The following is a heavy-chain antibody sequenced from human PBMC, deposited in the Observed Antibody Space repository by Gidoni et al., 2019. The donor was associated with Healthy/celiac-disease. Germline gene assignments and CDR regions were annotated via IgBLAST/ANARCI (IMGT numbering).Heavy chain of an antibody. J-gene: IGHJ4*02. CDR3: ARDHYYYDSSGYDY. CDR2: FSSSSSYI. D-gene: IGHD3-22*01. CDR1: GFIFSSYS. V-gene: IGHV3-21*01. Sequence: EVQLVESGGGLVKPGGSLRPSCAASGFIFSSYSMNWVRQAPGKGLGWVSSFSSSSSYIYYADSVKGRFTISRDNAKNSLYLQMNSLRAEDTAVYYCARDHYYYDSSGYDYWGQGTLVTVSS.